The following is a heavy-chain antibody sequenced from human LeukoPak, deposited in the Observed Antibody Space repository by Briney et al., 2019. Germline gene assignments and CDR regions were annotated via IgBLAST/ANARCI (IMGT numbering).Heavy chain of an antibody. D-gene: IGHD2-8*01. J-gene: IGHJ6*03. V-gene: IGHV4-39*07. CDR3: VRLPNYYYYYRDV. CDR2: IYYSGTT. CDR1: GGSISSSSYY. Sequence: KASETLSLTCIVSGGSISSSSYYWGWIRQPPGKGLEWIGSIYYSGTTYYNPSLKSRVTISVDTSKNQFSLKLSSVTAADTALYYCVRLPNYYYYYRDVWGKGTTVTVSS.